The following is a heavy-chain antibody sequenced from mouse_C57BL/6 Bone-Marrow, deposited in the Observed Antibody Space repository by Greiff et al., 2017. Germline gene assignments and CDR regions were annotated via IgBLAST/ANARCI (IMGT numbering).Heavy chain of an antibody. J-gene: IGHJ4*01. CDR3: ARSIDYEYAMDY. V-gene: IGHV1-26*01. CDR1: GYTFTDYY. CDR2: INPNNGGT. Sequence: VQLQQSGPELVKPGASVKISCKASGYTFTDYYMNWVKQSHGKSLEWIGDINPNNGGTSYNQKFKGKATLTVDKSSSTAYMELRSLTSEDSAVXYCARSIDYEYAMDYWGQGTSVTVSS. D-gene: IGHD2-4*01.